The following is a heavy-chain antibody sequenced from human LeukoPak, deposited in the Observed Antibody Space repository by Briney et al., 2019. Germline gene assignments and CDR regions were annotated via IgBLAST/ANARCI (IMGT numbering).Heavy chain of an antibody. D-gene: IGHD3-22*01. V-gene: IGHV3-66*01. Sequence: GGSLRLSCAASGFTVSSNYMSWVRHTPGKGLEWISLIYSGGSTYYADSVKGRFTISRDNSKNTLYLQMNSLRAEDTAVYYCADRDNGYSCGMDVWGQGTTVTASS. CDR2: IYSGGST. CDR3: ADRDNGYSCGMDV. CDR1: GFTVSSNY. J-gene: IGHJ6*02.